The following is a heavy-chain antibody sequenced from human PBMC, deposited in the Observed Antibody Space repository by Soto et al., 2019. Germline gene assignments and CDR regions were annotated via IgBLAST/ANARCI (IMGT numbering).Heavy chain of an antibody. J-gene: IGHJ6*02. CDR2: IYNDGTYA. V-gene: IGHV3-74*01. CDR3: ARDLAGPHYYYYGMDV. Sequence: RLSCAGSGFTFNIYWMHWVRQVPGKGPVWVARIYNDGTYADYADSVKGRFTISRDNAKNTLYLQMNSLRAEDTAVYYCARDLAGPHYYYYGMDVWGQGTTVTVSS. CDR1: GFTFNIYW.